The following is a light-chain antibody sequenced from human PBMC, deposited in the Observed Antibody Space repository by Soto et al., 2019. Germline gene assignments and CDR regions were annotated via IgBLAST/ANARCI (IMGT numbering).Light chain of an antibody. J-gene: IGLJ2*01. CDR2: EGS. V-gene: IGLV2-23*01. Sequence: QSALTQPASVSGSPGQSITISCTGTSNDVGSYNLVSWYQQHPGKAPKLMIFEGSKRPSGVSNRFSGSKSGYTASLTISGLQAEDEADYYCCSYASSSVVFGGGTKLTVL. CDR3: CSYASSSVV. CDR1: SNDVGSYNL.